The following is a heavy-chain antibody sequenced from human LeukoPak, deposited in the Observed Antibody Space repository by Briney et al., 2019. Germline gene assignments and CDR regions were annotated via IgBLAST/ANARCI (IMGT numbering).Heavy chain of an antibody. CDR1: GFTFSSNA. D-gene: IGHD3-22*01. J-gene: IGHJ4*02. Sequence: GGSLRLSCAASGFTFSSNAMSWVRQAPGKGPEWLSGLSASGGTRYYADSVKGRFTISKDNSKNALYLQMDSLRAEDTAVYYCARVPHYYDTSGYSYFDYWGQGSRVTVSS. CDR2: LSASGGTR. CDR3: ARVPHYYDTSGYSYFDY. V-gene: IGHV3-23*01.